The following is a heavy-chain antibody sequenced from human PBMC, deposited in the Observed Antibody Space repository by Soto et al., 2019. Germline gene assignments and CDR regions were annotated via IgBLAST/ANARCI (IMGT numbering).Heavy chain of an antibody. J-gene: IGHJ4*02. Sequence: PSETLSLTCAVYGGSFSGYCWSWIRQPPGKWLEWIGEINHSGRTNYNPSLKSRVSISVDTTKSQFSLKLSSVTAADTAVYYCARGRKYYDFWCGYAHPRYYFTYWGQGTLVIVSA. CDR3: ARGRKYYDFWCGYAHPRYYFTY. CDR1: GGSFSGYC. D-gene: IGHD3-3*01. V-gene: IGHV4-34*01. CDR2: INHSGRT.